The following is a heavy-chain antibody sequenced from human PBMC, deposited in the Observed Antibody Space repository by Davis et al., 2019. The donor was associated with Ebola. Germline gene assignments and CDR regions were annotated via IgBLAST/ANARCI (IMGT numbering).Heavy chain of an antibody. CDR2: LDPGDSDT. V-gene: IGHV5-51*01. CDR3: ARQAPPPYCSSTSCYKVRYYYYGMDV. J-gene: IGHJ6*02. Sequence: GESLKISCKGSGYSFTTYWIGWVRQMPGKGLEWMGILDPGDSDTRYSPSFQGQVTISADKSISTAYLQWSSLKASDTAMYYCARQAPPPYCSSTSCYKVRYYYYGMDVWGQGTTVTVSS. CDR1: GYSFTTYW. D-gene: IGHD2-2*02.